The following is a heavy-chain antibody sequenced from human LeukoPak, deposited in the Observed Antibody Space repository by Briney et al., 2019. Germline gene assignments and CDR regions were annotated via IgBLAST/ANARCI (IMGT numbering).Heavy chain of an antibody. Sequence: GASVKVSCKASGYTFTGYYMHWVRQAPGQGLEWMGWVNPNSGGTKYAQKFQGRVTITRDTSISTAYMELSRLRSADTAVYYCARVVQSFSVEYYFAYWGQGTLVTVSS. CDR2: VNPNSGGT. J-gene: IGHJ4*02. V-gene: IGHV1-2*02. CDR1: GYTFTGYY. CDR3: ARVVQSFSVEYYFAY.